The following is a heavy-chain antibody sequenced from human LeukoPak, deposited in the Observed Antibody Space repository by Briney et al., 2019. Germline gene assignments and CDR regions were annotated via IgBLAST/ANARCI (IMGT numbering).Heavy chain of an antibody. V-gene: IGHV4-34*01. CDR3: ARVKWIQLWSISYYYGMDV. CDR2: INHSGST. J-gene: IGHJ6*02. Sequence: SETLSLTCAVSGGSFSGYYWSWIRQPPGKGLEWIWEINHSGSTNYNPSLKSRVTISVDTSKNQFSLKLSSVTAADTAVYYCARVKWIQLWSISYYYGMDVWGQGTTVTVSS. D-gene: IGHD5-18*01. CDR1: GGSFSGYY.